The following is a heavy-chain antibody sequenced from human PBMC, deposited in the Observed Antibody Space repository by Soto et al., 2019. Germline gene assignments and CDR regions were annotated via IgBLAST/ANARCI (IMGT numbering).Heavy chain of an antibody. CDR2: IYYSGST. Sequence: SETLSLTCTVSGGSISSGDYYWSWIRQPPGKGLEWIGYIYYSGSTYYNPSLKSRVTISVDTSKNQFSLKLSSVTAADTAVYYCASVVVPSGQPSWGQGTLVTVSS. V-gene: IGHV4-30-4*01. J-gene: IGHJ5*02. CDR1: GGSISSGDYY. CDR3: ASVVVPSGQPS. D-gene: IGHD3-22*01.